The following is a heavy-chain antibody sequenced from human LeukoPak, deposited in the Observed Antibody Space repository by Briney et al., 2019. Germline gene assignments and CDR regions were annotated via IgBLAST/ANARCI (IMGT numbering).Heavy chain of an antibody. V-gene: IGHV4-34*01. CDR2: INHSGST. J-gene: IGHJ4*02. CDR3: ARDRYGGKVDY. Sequence: PSETLSLTCAVYGGSFSGYYWSWIRQPPGKGLEWIGEINHSGSTNYNPSLKSRVTISVDTSKNQFSLKLSSVTAADTAVYYCARDRYGGKVDYWGQGTLVTVSS. CDR1: GGSFSGYY. D-gene: IGHD4-23*01.